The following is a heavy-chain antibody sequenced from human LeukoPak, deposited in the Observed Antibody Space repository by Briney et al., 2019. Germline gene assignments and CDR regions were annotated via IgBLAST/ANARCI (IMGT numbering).Heavy chain of an antibody. V-gene: IGHV3-23*01. Sequence: GGSLRLSCAASGFTFSDYTMSWVRQAPGKGLEWVSGISGSGGNPDHADSVKSRFTISRDNSRDTLYLQMNSLRAEDTAIYYCAKASSAVNGCIDYWGQGTLVTVSS. CDR3: AKASSAVNGCIDY. J-gene: IGHJ4*02. D-gene: IGHD2-8*01. CDR2: ISGSGGNP. CDR1: GFTFSDYT.